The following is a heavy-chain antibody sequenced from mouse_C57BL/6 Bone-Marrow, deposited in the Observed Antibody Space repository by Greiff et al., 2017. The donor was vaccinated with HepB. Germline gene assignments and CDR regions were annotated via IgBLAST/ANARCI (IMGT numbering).Heavy chain of an antibody. V-gene: IGHV1-5*01. J-gene: IGHJ1*03. CDR1: GYTFTSYW. CDR3: TRSTVVARWYFDV. CDR2: IYPGNSDT. D-gene: IGHD1-1*01. Sequence: SGTVLARPGASVKMSCETSGYTFTSYWMHWVKQRPGQGLEWIGAIYPGNSDTSYNQKFKGKAKLTAVTSASTAYMELSSLTNEDSAVYYCTRSTVVARWYFDVWGTGTTVTVSS.